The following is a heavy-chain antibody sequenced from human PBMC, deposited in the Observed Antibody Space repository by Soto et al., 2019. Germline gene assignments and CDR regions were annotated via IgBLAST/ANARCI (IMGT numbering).Heavy chain of an antibody. CDR2: IFHTGSR. D-gene: IGHD3-3*01. CDR3: ARSVAVPRAHIAY. CDR1: GGSINSAAYY. J-gene: IGHJ4*02. Sequence: SETLSLSCSVSGGSINSAAYYWSWVRQRPGRGLEWIGYIFHTGSRYYTASLKTRLTISVDTSKNQFSLKLDSVTAADTAVYYCARSVAVPRAHIAYWGQGTQVTVSS. V-gene: IGHV4-31*03.